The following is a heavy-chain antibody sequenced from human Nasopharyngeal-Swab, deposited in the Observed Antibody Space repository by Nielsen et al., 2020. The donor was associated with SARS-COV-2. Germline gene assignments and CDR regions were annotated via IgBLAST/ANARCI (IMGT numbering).Heavy chain of an antibody. D-gene: IGHD3-3*01. Sequence: GEALKISCAASGFTFSSYSMNWVRQAPGKGLECVSSISSSSSYIYYADSVKGRFTISRDNAKNSLYLQMNSLRAEDTAVYYCARVGSGYPHPLYWGQGTLVTVSS. CDR2: ISSSSSYI. V-gene: IGHV3-21*01. J-gene: IGHJ4*02. CDR1: GFTFSSYS. CDR3: ARVGSGYPHPLY.